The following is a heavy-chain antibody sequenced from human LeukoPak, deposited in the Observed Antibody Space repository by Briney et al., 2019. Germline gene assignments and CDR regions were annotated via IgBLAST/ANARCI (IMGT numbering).Heavy chain of an antibody. CDR3: ARADSSSFDY. D-gene: IGHD6-13*01. CDR1: GGSFSGYY. Sequence: SETLSLTCAVYGGSFSGYYWNWIRQPPGKGLEWIGEINHSGRTNYNPSLKSRVTISVDTSKKQFSLKLSSVTAADTAVYYCARADSSSFDYWGQGTLVTVSS. J-gene: IGHJ4*02. CDR2: INHSGRT. V-gene: IGHV4-34*01.